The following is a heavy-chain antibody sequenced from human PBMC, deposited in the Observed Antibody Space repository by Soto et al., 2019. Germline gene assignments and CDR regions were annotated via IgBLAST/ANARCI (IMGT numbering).Heavy chain of an antibody. J-gene: IGHJ4*02. V-gene: IGHV1-18*01. Sequence: ASVKVSCKASCDAFTSNGSSWARQTPEQRLKWMGWISAYNGNTNYAQKLQGRVTMTTDTSTSTAYMEVGSLRFDDTAVYYCARGVTPIDYWGQGTLVTVSS. CDR3: ARGVTPIDY. CDR2: ISAYNGNT. D-gene: IGHD2-21*02. CDR1: CDAFTSNG.